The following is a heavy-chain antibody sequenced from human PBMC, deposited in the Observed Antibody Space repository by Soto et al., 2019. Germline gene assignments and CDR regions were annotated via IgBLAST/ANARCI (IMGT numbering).Heavy chain of an antibody. V-gene: IGHV4-39*01. CDR3: ASPNGRIVATENWFDP. J-gene: IGHJ5*02. CDR1: GGSISSSSYY. CDR2: IYYSGST. Sequence: SETLSLTCTVSGGSISSSSYYWGWIRQPPGKGLEWIGSIYYSGSTYYNPSLKSRVTISVDTSKNQFSLKLSSVTAADTAVYYCASPNGRIVATENWFDPWGQGTLVTVS. D-gene: IGHD5-12*01.